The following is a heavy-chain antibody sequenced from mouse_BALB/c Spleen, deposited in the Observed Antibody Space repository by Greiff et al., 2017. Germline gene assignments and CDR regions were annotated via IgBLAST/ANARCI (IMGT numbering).Heavy chain of an antibody. CDR1: GFTFSSFG. V-gene: IGHV5-17*02. D-gene: IGHD2-4*01. CDR3: ARNYDAWFAY. CDR2: ISSGSSTI. J-gene: IGHJ3*01. Sequence: EVHLVESGGGLVQPGGSRKLSCAASGFTFSSFGMHWVRQAPEKGLEWVAYISSGSSTIYYADTVKDRFTISRDNPKNTLFLQMTSLRSEDTAMYYCARNYDAWFAYWGQGTLVTVSA.